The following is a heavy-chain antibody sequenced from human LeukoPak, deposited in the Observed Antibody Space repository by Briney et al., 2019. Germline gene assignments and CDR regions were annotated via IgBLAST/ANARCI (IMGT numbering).Heavy chain of an antibody. Sequence: PGGSLRLSCAASGFTFSTYSLNWVRQAPGKGLEWVSSISSSSSYIYYADSVKGRFTISRDNAKNSLYLQMNSLRVEDTAVYYCARDPGSGYYIDVWGKGTTVTISS. CDR3: ARDPGSGYYIDV. J-gene: IGHJ6*03. D-gene: IGHD3-10*01. CDR2: ISSSSSYI. V-gene: IGHV3-21*01. CDR1: GFTFSTYS.